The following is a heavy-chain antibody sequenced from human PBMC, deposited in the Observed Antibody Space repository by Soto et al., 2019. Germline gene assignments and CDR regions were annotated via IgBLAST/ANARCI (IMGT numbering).Heavy chain of an antibody. Sequence: QVQLVQSGAEVKKPGASVKVSCKASGYTFTSYYMHWVRQAPGQGLEWMGIINPSGGSTSYAQKFQGRVTMTRNPSTSTVYMELSSLRSEDTAVYYCARRIQGSSSPGRVSPWFDPWGQGTWSPSPQ. D-gene: IGHD6-6*01. V-gene: IGHV1-46*01. CDR2: INPSGGST. CDR3: ARRIQGSSSPGRVSPWFDP. J-gene: IGHJ5*02. CDR1: GYTFTSYY.